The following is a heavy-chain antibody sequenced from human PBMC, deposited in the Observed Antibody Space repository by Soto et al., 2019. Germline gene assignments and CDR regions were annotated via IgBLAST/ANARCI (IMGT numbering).Heavy chain of an antibody. CDR2: VYPGGSDT. Sequence: GESLKISCQASGYTFSKYWIAWVRQLPGKGLEYVGIVYPGGSDTRYSPSFQGQVTISVDTSTSTAYMQWNSLKASDSAMYYCARRLKDDSGSSPHYSAFDVWGRGTTVTVSS. J-gene: IGHJ6*02. V-gene: IGHV5-51*01. CDR3: ARRLKDDSGSSPHYSAFDV. D-gene: IGHD3-3*01. CDR1: GYTFSKYW.